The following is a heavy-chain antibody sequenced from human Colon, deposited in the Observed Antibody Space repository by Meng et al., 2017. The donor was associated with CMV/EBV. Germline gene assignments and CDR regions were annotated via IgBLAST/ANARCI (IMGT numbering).Heavy chain of an antibody. CDR1: GFTFSSYT. CDR2: ISSSSSYI. CDR3: ARGGDRAELRRYNWFDP. V-gene: IGHV3-21*01. Sequence: GESLKISCAASGFTFSSYTMNWVRQAPAKGLEWVSSISSSSSYIYYADSVKGRFTISRDNAKNSLYLQMNSLRDEDTAVYYCARGGDRAELRRYNWFDPWGQGTLVTVSS. J-gene: IGHJ5*02. D-gene: IGHD3-16*01.